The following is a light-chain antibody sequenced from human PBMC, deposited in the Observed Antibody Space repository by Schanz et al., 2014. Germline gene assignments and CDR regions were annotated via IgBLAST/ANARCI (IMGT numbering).Light chain of an antibody. Sequence: QSALTQPASVSGSPGQSITISCTGTSSDIGGRAYVSWYQQRPGKAPQLILYDVNSRPSGVSNRFSGSKSGNTASLTISGLQAEDEADYYCQSYDSSLSGFVVFGGGTKLTVL. CDR2: DVN. CDR1: SSDIGGRAY. J-gene: IGLJ2*01. CDR3: QSYDSSLSGFVV. V-gene: IGLV2-14*01.